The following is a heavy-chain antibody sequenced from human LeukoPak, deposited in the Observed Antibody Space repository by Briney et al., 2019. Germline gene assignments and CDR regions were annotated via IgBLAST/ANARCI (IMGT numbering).Heavy chain of an antibody. V-gene: IGHV1-18*01. CDR2: INAYNGNT. CDR3: AREGPLGGGDPRLFDY. J-gene: IGHJ4*02. D-gene: IGHD2-21*01. CDR1: GYTFTSYG. Sequence: ASVKVSCKASGYTFTSYGISWVRQAPGQGLEWMGWINAYNGNTNYAQKFQGRVTITADESTSTAYMELSSLRSEDTAVYYCAREGPLGGGDPRLFDYWGQGTLVTVAS.